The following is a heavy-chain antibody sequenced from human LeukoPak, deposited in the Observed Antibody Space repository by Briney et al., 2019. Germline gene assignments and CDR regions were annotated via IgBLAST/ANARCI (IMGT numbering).Heavy chain of an antibody. V-gene: IGHV3-21*01. CDR3: ANPYI. CDR2: ITSSSGNI. CDR1: GFTFSSYS. Sequence: GSLRISCVASGFTFSSYSMNWVRQAPGKGLEWVSSITSSSGNIYYADSVKGRFTISRDNAKNSLYLQMNSLRAEDMAVCYCANPYIWGQGTMVTVSS. J-gene: IGHJ3*02. D-gene: IGHD1-14*01.